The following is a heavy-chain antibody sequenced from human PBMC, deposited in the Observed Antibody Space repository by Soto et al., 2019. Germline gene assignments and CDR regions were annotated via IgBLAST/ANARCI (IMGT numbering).Heavy chain of an antibody. CDR3: ARHYHSSSWYKVYYYYGMDV. D-gene: IGHD6-13*01. J-gene: IGHJ6*02. Sequence: PGESLKISCKGSGYSFTSYWIGWVRQMPGKGLERMGIIYPGDSDTRYSPSFQGQVTISADKSISTAYLQWSSLKASDTAMYYCARHYHSSSWYKVYYYYGMDVWGQGTTVTVS. CDR1: GYSFTSYW. V-gene: IGHV5-51*01. CDR2: IYPGDSDT.